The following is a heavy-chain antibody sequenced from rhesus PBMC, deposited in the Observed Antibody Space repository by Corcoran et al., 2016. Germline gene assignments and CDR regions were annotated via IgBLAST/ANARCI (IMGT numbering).Heavy chain of an antibody. Sequence: QVTLKESGPAVVKPTQTLTLTCTFSGFSLSTSVMGVGWIRQPPGKALEWLTSIYWDDNKYHMKSRKSLLANSKDTAKNQVVLTMTNMDPVDTATDYCARGGAGLEASAGDYWGQGVLVTGSS. CDR3: ARGGAGLEASAGDY. CDR2: IYWDDNK. V-gene: IGHV2S1*01. CDR1: GFSLSTSVMG. J-gene: IGHJ4*01. D-gene: IGHD2-39*01.